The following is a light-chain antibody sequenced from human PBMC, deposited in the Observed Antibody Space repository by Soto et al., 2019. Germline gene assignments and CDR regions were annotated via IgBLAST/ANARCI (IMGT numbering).Light chain of an antibody. CDR1: SSDVGAYKY. Sequence: QSVLTQPPSASGSPGQSVTISCTGTSSDVGAYKYVSWYQQYPGKAPKLMIYEVSKRPSGVPDRFSGSKSGNTASLTVSGLQAEDDADYYCTSDVGSDIWVFGGGTKVTVL. CDR3: TSDVGSDIWV. V-gene: IGLV2-8*01. CDR2: EVS. J-gene: IGLJ3*02.